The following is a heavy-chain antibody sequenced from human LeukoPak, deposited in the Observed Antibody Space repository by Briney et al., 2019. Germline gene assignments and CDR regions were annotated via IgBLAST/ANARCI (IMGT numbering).Heavy chain of an antibody. CDR3: ARENYDSSGYSKIDY. J-gene: IGHJ4*02. D-gene: IGHD3-22*01. V-gene: IGHV3-48*01. Sequence: PGGSLRLSCAASGFTFIDYGMHWVRQAPGKGLEWVSYISSSSSTIYYADSVKGRFTISRDNAKNSLYLQMNSLRAEDTAVYYCARENYDSSGYSKIDYWGQGTLVTVSS. CDR2: ISSSSSTI. CDR1: GFTFIDYG.